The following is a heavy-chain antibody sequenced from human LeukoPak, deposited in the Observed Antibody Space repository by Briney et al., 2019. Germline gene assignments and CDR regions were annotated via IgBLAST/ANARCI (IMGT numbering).Heavy chain of an antibody. J-gene: IGHJ4*02. D-gene: IGHD2-15*01. CDR2: ISSSSSYI. CDR3: ARDRGCSGGSCYLFDY. CDR1: GFTFSSYS. V-gene: IGHV3-21*01. Sequence: GGSLRLSCAASGFTFSSYSMNWVRQAPGKGLEWVSSISSSSSYIYYADSVKGRFTISRDNAKNSLYLQMNSLRAEDTAVYYCARDRGCSGGSCYLFDYWGQGTLVTVSS.